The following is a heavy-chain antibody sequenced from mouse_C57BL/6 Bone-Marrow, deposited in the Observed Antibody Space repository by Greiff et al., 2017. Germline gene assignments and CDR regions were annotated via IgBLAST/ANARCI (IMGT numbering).Heavy chain of an antibody. CDR2: IYPGGGYT. CDR1: GYTFPNYW. V-gene: IGHV1-63*01. CDR3: AKGRMWYFDV. J-gene: IGHJ1*03. Sequence: QVQLQQSGAELVRPGTSVKMSCKASGYTFPNYWIGWAKQRPGHGLEWIGDIYPGGGYTNYNEKFKGKATLTADKSSSTAYMQFSSLTSEDSAIYYCAKGRMWYFDVWGTGTTVTVSS.